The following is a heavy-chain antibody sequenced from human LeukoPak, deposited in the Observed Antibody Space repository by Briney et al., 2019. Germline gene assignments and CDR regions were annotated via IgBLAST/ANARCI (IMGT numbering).Heavy chain of an antibody. J-gene: IGHJ4*02. Sequence: ASVKVSCKASGYTSTTYNINWVRQATGQGLEWMGWMNPNSGNTGYAQQFQGRVTITTDTSRSTAYMELSSLRSEDTAVYYCARYYYDSSDYYYGLDYWGQETLVTVSS. CDR1: GYTSTTYN. CDR3: ARYYYDSSDYYYGLDY. D-gene: IGHD3-22*01. CDR2: MNPNSGNT. V-gene: IGHV1-8*03.